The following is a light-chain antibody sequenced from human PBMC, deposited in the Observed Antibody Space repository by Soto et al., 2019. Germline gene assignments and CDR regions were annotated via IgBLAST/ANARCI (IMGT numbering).Light chain of an antibody. CDR3: QQYHRSSIT. CDR2: DAS. Sequence: DIQMTQSASTLSASLGDRVTITWRASQSLNNELAWYQQKPGKAPNLLMYDASTLERGVPSRFSGTGYGTEFNLTISSLQPDDFATYYCQQYHRSSITFGQGTRLEI. V-gene: IGKV1-5*01. J-gene: IGKJ5*01. CDR1: QSLNNE.